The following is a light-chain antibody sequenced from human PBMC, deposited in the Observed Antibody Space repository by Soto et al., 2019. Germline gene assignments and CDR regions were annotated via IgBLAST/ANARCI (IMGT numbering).Light chain of an antibody. J-gene: IGLJ3*02. Sequence: QPVLTQPASVSGSPGQSITISCAGGIGDIGSYNYVSWYQQHPGKAPKLLIYDVSYRPSGISDRFSGSKSGNTASLTISGLQPEDEADYYCSSYGASSTLFGGGTKLTVL. CDR3: SSYGASSTL. CDR1: IGDIGSYNY. V-gene: IGLV2-14*03. CDR2: DVS.